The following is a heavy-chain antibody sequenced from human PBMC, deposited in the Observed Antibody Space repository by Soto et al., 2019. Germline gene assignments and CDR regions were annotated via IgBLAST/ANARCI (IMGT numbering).Heavy chain of an antibody. D-gene: IGHD3-22*01. J-gene: IGHJ4*02. CDR2: ISAYNGNT. V-gene: IGHV1-18*01. CDR3: ARGGYYYDSSGYRGRFDY. Sequence: QVQLVQSGAEVKKPGASVKVSCKASGYTFTSYGISWVRQAPGQGLEWMGWISAYNGNTNYAQKLQGRVNMTTDTSTSTAYMELRSLRSDNTAVYYCARGGYYYDSSGYRGRFDYWGQGTLVTVSS. CDR1: GYTFTSYG.